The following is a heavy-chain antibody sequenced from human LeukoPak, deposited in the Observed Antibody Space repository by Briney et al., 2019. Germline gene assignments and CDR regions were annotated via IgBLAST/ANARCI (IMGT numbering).Heavy chain of an antibody. J-gene: IGHJ3*02. CDR3: ARELSGSYLLVGAFDI. V-gene: IGHV4-61*09. CDR2: IYSSGST. CDR1: GGSISSGTYY. D-gene: IGHD1-26*01. Sequence: PSETLSLTCTVSGGSISSGTYYWSWIRQPAGKGLEWIGHIYSSGSTNYNPSLKSRVTMSVDTSKNQFSLKLSSVTAADTAVYYCARELSGSYLLVGAFDIWGQGTMVTVSS.